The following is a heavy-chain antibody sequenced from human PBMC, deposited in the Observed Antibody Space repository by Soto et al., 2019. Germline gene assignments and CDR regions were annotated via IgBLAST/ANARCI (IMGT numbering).Heavy chain of an antibody. D-gene: IGHD3-22*01. V-gene: IGHV1-3*01. CDR3: ARDPTHRWTYYYDRDGDEAFES. CDR2: INAGNGNT. Sequence: QVQLVQSGAEVKKPGASVKVSCKASGYTFTSYAMPWVIQAPGQRLEWVGWINAGNGNTKYSQKFQGRVTIIRDTAASTAYMELSSLRSEDTAVYYCARDPTHRWTYYYDRDGDEAFESWGKGTMVTVSS. J-gene: IGHJ3*02. CDR1: GYTFTSYA.